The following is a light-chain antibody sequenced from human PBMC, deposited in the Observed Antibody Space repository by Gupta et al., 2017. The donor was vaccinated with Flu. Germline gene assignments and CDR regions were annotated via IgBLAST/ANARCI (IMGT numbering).Light chain of an antibody. CDR2: GAP. CDR3: QQYNNWPPYS. V-gene: IGKV3-15*01. CDR1: QSVSSN. J-gene: IGKJ2*03. Sequence: EIVMTQSPATLSVSPGERATLSCRASQSVSSNLAWYQQKPGQAPRLLIYGAPTRATGIPARFSGSGSGTEFTLTISSRQSEDFAVYYCQQYNNWPPYSFGQGTKVEIK.